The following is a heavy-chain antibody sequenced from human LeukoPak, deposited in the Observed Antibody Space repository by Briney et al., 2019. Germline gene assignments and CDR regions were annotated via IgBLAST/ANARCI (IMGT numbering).Heavy chain of an antibody. Sequence: ASVKVSCKASGYTFNSYYMHWVRQAPGQGLEWMGIINPSGGSTSYAQKFQGRATMTRDTSTSTVYMELSSLRSEDTAVYDCARTHSGTTLFLDYWGQGTLVTVSS. V-gene: IGHV1-46*02. CDR1: GYTFNSYY. CDR3: ARTHSGTTLFLDY. D-gene: IGHD1-7*01. CDR2: INPSGGST. J-gene: IGHJ4*02.